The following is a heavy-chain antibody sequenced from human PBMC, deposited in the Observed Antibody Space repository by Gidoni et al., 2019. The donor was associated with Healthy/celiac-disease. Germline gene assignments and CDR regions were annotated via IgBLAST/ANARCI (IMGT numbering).Heavy chain of an antibody. CDR3: ASHSGSYQYYFDY. J-gene: IGHJ4*02. V-gene: IGHV5-10-1*01. CDR1: GYSFTSYW. CDR2: IDPSDSYT. Sequence: EVQLVQSGAEVKKPGESLRISCKGSGYSFTSYWISWVRQMPEKGLEWMGRIDPSDSYTNYSPSFQGHVTISADKSSSTAYLQWSSLKASDTAMYYCASHSGSYQYYFDYWGQGTLVTVSS. D-gene: IGHD1-26*01.